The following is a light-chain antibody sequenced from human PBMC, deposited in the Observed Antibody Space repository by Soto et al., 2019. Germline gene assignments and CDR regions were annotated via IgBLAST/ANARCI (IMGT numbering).Light chain of an antibody. CDR1: QSVSSS. Sequence: EIVVTQSPATLSVSPGERVTLSCRASQSVSSSLAWYQQRPGQAPRLLISDTSTRAPGIAARFSGSGSGTEFTLTISSLQPDDFATYYCQHYKMYSPWTFGQGTKV. CDR3: QHYKMYSPWT. V-gene: IGKV3-15*01. J-gene: IGKJ1*01. CDR2: DTS.